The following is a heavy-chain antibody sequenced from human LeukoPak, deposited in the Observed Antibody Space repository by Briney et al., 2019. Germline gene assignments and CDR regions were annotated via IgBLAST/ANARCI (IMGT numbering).Heavy chain of an antibody. V-gene: IGHV3-30*02. D-gene: IGHD4-17*01. J-gene: IGHJ4*02. Sequence: PGGSLRLSCAASGFTFSSYGMHWVRQAPGKGLEWVAFIWYNGSNKYYAASVKGRFTISRDNSKNTLYLQMNSLRAEDTAVYYCAKVRDYDSFDYWGQGTLV. CDR3: AKVRDYDSFDY. CDR2: IWYNGSNK. CDR1: GFTFSSYG.